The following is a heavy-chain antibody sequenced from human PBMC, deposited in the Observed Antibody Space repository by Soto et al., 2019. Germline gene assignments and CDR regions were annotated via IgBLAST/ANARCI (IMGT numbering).Heavy chain of an antibody. Sequence: PGESLKISCKGSGYSFTSYWIGWVRQMPGKGLEWMGIIYPGDSDTRYSPSFQGQVTISADKSISTAYLQWSSLKASDTAMYYCARGYYDYIWGSYRAALLDYWGRGTLVTVSS. CDR1: GYSFTSYW. CDR2: IYPGDSDT. CDR3: ARGYYDYIWGSYRAALLDY. D-gene: IGHD3-16*02. V-gene: IGHV5-51*01. J-gene: IGHJ4*02.